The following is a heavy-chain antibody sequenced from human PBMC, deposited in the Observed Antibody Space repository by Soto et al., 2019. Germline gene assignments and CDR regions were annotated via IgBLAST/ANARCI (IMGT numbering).Heavy chain of an antibody. CDR1: GGSISNSNW. D-gene: IGHD1-26*01. V-gene: IGHV4-4*02. Sequence: QVQLQESGPGLVKPSGTLSLTCGVFGGSISNSNWWTWVRQPPGKGLEWIGEIYHSGSTNYQSSLMSRVTISLDKVNNQFSLKLTSVTAADTAVYYCAHRPIVGAAIWGQGTLVTISS. CDR2: IYHSGST. CDR3: AHRPIVGAAI. J-gene: IGHJ4*02.